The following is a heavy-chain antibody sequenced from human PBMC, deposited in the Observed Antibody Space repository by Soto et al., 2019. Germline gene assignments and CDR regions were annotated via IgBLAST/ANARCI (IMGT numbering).Heavy chain of an antibody. CDR1: GFTFSDYY. CDR3: ARMAPPIDY. CDR2: ISSSGSTI. V-gene: IGHV3-11*01. D-gene: IGHD5-12*01. J-gene: IGHJ4*02. Sequence: GGALRLSCAASGFTFSDYYMSWIRQAPGKGLEWVSYISSSGSTIYYADAVKGRFTISRDNAKNSLYLQMNSLRAEGKAVYYCARMAPPIDYWGQGTLVNVSS.